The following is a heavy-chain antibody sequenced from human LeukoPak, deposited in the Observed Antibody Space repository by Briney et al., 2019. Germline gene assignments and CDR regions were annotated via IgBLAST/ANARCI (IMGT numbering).Heavy chain of an antibody. CDR1: GGSISSSSYY. CDR3: ARGDLKAARWDY. Sequence: SETLSLTCTVSGGSISSSSYYWGWIRQPPGKGLEWIGSIYYSGSTYYNPSLKSRVTISVDTSKNQFSLKLSSVTAADTAVYYCARGDLKAARWDYWGQGTLVTVSS. V-gene: IGHV4-39*01. CDR2: IYYSGST. J-gene: IGHJ4*02. D-gene: IGHD6-6*01.